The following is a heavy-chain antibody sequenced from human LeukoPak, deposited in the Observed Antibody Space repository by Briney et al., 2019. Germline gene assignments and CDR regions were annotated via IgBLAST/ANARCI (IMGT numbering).Heavy chain of an antibody. CDR1: GGSISSSSYY. Sequence: RSSETLSLTCTVSGGSISSSSYYWGWIRQPPGKGLEWIGYIYYSGSTNYNPSLKSRVTISVDTSKNQFSLKLSSVTAADTAVYYCARHQRRGPANAFDIWGQGTMVTVSS. CDR2: IYYSGST. J-gene: IGHJ3*02. D-gene: IGHD3-16*01. V-gene: IGHV4-61*05. CDR3: ARHQRRGPANAFDI.